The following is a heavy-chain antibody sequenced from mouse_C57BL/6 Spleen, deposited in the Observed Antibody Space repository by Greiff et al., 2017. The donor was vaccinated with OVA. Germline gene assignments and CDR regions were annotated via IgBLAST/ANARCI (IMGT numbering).Heavy chain of an antibody. Sequence: QVQLQQPGAELVKPGASVKMSCKASGYTFTSYWITWVKQRPGQGLEWIGDIYPGSGSTNYNEKFKSKATLTVDTSSSTAYMQLSSLTSEDSAVYYGARRGDSNYPFAYWGQGTLVTVSA. V-gene: IGHV1-55*01. CDR1: GYTFTSYW. CDR2: IYPGSGST. CDR3: ARRGDSNYPFAY. D-gene: IGHD2-5*01. J-gene: IGHJ3*01.